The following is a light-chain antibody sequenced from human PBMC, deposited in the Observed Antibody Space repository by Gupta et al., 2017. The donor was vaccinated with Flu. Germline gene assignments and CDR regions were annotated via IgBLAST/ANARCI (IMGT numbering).Light chain of an antibody. CDR3: QQENNCPIA. CDR2: EAS. Sequence: IVMTQSPASLSLSPGERATLSCSASQFVSKNLAWYQQRSGQAPRLVIYEASIRATDVPPRFNGSGFGTEFTLSISSLRSEDSAIYYCQQENNCPIAFGGGTKVEIK. J-gene: IGKJ4*01. CDR1: QFVSKN. V-gene: IGKV3-15*01.